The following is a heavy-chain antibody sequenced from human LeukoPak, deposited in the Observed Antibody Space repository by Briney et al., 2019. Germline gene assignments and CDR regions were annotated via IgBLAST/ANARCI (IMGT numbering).Heavy chain of an antibody. CDR3: ARGTEPAGPRYFDV. J-gene: IGHJ2*01. V-gene: IGHV1-69*04. Sequence: ASVKVSCKASGGSFSMHAIIWVRRAPGQGLEWVGRVIPVIDVATYAQRFQGRVTITADKSSNTAYLELTGLTSEDTAVYFCARGTEPAGPRYFDVWGRGTRVAVSS. D-gene: IGHD1-14*01. CDR1: GGSFSMHA. CDR2: VIPVIDVA.